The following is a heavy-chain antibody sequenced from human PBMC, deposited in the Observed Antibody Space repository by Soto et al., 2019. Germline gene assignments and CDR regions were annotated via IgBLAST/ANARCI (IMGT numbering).Heavy chain of an antibody. J-gene: IGHJ4*02. CDR1: GGTFSSYS. CDR3: ARDQPYYYDSTVEG. V-gene: IGHV1-69*01. D-gene: IGHD3-22*01. Sequence: QVQLVQSGAEVKRPGSSVKVSCKASGGTFSSYSFTWVRQAPGQGLEWMGAIIPIFDTPNYAQKFQGRLTITADESTSTAYMELSSLRSEDTAVYYCARDQPYYYDSTVEGWGQGTLVTVSS. CDR2: IIPIFDTP.